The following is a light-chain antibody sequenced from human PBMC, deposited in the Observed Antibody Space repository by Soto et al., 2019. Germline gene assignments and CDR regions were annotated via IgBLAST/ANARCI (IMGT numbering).Light chain of an antibody. CDR2: YDG. CDR1: SSNIGNNA. Sequence: QSVLTQPPSVSAAPSQRVTISCSGSSSNIGNNAVNWYQQVPGKAPKLVIHYDGRVASGVSDRFSGSKSGTSASLVISGLQSEDEADYYCASWDDSLNGPLFGGGTKLTVL. V-gene: IGLV1-36*01. CDR3: ASWDDSLNGPL. J-gene: IGLJ3*02.